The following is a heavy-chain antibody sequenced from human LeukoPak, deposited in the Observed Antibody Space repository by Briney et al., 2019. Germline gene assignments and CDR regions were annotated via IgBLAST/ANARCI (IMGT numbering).Heavy chain of an antibody. J-gene: IGHJ4*02. D-gene: IGHD2-2*01. CDR3: ARDLVVTSGY. Sequence: LTGGSLRLSCAASGFTFSSSYMSWIRQAPGKGLEWISYISSSSGTIIHYADSVKGRFTISRDNAKNTLYLQMNSLRVEDTAVYYCARDLVVTSGYWGQGTLVTVSS. V-gene: IGHV3-48*04. CDR2: ISSSSGTII. CDR1: GFTFSSSY.